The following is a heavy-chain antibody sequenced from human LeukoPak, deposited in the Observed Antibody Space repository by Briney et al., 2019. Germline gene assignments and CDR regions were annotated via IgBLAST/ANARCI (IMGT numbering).Heavy chain of an antibody. CDR1: GDSISSTNYY. V-gene: IGHV4-39*07. CDR3: ARGLRDSSSFLSDYYFGLDV. D-gene: IGHD3-22*01. J-gene: IGHJ6*02. CDR2: IYYSGGT. Sequence: TSETLSPTCTVSGDSISSTNYYWGWIRQPPGKGLEWIASIYYSGGTYYNPSLKSRVTISMHTSKSQYSLEVTTVTAADTAVYFCARGLRDSSSFLSDYYFGLDVWGQGTTVTVSS.